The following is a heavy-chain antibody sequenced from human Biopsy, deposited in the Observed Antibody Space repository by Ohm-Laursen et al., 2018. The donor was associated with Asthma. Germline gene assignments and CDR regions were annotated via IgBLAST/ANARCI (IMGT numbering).Heavy chain of an antibody. D-gene: IGHD7-27*01. V-gene: IGHV4-39*01. CDR3: ARHWDWGSFFDY. CDR1: GGSMSSSSYY. Sequence: TLSLTWTVSGGSMSSSSYYWGWIRQPPGKGLEWMGSISYTGSAYHNPSLKSRVTISLDTPKNHFSLKLSSVTAADTAVYYCARHWDWGSFFDYWGQGTPVTVSS. CDR2: ISYTGSA. J-gene: IGHJ4*02.